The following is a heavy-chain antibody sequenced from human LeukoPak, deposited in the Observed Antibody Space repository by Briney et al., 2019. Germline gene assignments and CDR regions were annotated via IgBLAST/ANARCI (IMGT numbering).Heavy chain of an antibody. Sequence: QAGGSLRLSFAGPGFTFSDFWMTWVRQTPGKGLEWVANIKEDGTEKNLVDSVKGRFTISRDNTKNLLYLEMNSLRGDDTAIYYCVRESRPGGAMGLYHNLDYWGQGTLVAVSS. CDR3: VRESRPGGAMGLYHNLDY. V-gene: IGHV3-7*01. CDR1: GFTFSDFW. J-gene: IGHJ4*02. CDR2: IKEDGTEK. D-gene: IGHD1-1*01.